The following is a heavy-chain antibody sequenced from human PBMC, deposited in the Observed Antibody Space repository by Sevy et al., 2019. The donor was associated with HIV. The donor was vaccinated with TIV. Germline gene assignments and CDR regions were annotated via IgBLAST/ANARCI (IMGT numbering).Heavy chain of an antibody. J-gene: IGHJ4*02. V-gene: IGHV3-11*01. CDR2: ISGGGATI. D-gene: IGHD2-15*01. CDR1: GLALSDYY. Sequence: GGSLRFSCAASGLALSDYYMAWIRQAPGKGLEWVSYISGGGATIYYADSVKGRFTISRDNAKATLHLQMNSLRVDDTAVYFCARDPFHFLRGWFWGQGTQVTVSS. CDR3: ARDPFHFLRGWF.